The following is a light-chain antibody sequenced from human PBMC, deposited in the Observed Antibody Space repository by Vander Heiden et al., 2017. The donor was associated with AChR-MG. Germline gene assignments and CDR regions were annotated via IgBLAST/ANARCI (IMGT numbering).Light chain of an antibody. CDR3: QQYRSYQWT. J-gene: IGKJ1*01. V-gene: IGKV1-5*03. CDR1: QSISSW. Sequence: DIQMTQPPPTLSASVGDRVIITCRASQSISSWLAWYQLKPGKAPKLLIYEASSLESGVPSRFSGSGGGSEFILTISSLQPDDFGTYYWQQYRSYQWTFGQGTKVEIK. CDR2: EAS.